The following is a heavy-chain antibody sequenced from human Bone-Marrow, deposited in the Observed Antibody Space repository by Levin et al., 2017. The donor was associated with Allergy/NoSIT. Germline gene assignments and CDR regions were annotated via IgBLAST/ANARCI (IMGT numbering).Heavy chain of an antibody. CDR2: ISSGATTI. Sequence: GESLKISCTASGFTLGLYSMSWVRQAPGKGLEWVSFISSGATTIYYRDSVKGRFTISRDNAKNSLYLQMNSLRDEDRAVYYCARDGSHDYGDYVRWFDLWGQGILVSVSS. V-gene: IGHV3-48*02. J-gene: IGHJ5*02. CDR3: ARDGSHDYGDYVRWFDL. CDR1: GFTLGLYS. D-gene: IGHD4-17*01.